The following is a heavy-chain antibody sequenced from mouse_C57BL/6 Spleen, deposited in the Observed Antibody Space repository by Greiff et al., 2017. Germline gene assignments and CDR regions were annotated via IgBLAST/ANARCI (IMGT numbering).Heavy chain of an antibody. D-gene: IGHD1-1*01. CDR1: GYTFTDYY. Sequence: EVQLQQSGPVLVKPGASVKMSCKASGYTFTDYYMNWVKQSHGKSLEWIGVINPYNGGTSYNQTFKGKATLTVDKSSSTASMELNSLTSEDSAVYYCARNGGYAMDYWGQGTSVTVSS. J-gene: IGHJ4*01. V-gene: IGHV1-19*01. CDR3: ARNGGYAMDY. CDR2: INPYNGGT.